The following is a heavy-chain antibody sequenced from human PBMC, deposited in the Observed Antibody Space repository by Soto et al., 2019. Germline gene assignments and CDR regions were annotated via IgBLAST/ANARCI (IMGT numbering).Heavy chain of an antibody. CDR2: IWYDGSNK. J-gene: IGHJ4*02. V-gene: IGHV3-33*06. CDR3: AKGVQYYDILTGYYN. D-gene: IGHD3-9*01. CDR1: GFTFSSYG. Sequence: GGSLRLSCAASGFTFSSYGMHWVRQAPGKGLEWVAVIWYDGSNKYYADSVKGRFTISRDNSKNTLYLQMNSLRAEDTAVYYCAKGVQYYDILTGYYNWGQGTLVTVSS.